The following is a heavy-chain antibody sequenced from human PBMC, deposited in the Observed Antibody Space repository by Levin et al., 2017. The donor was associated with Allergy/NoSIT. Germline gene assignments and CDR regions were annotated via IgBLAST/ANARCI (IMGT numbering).Heavy chain of an antibody. D-gene: IGHD3-9*01. V-gene: IGHV4-59*01. Sequence: SETLSLTCTVSGGSISSYYWSWIRQPPGKGLEWIGYIYYSGSTNYNPSLKSRVTISVDTSKNQFSLKLSSVTAADTAVYYCARGYFDWLPNLFDYWGQGTLVTVSS. CDR3: ARGYFDWLPNLFDY. CDR2: IYYSGST. CDR1: GGSISSYY. J-gene: IGHJ4*02.